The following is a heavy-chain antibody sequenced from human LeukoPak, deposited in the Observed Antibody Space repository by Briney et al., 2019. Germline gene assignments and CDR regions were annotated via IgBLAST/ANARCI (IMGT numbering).Heavy chain of an antibody. Sequence: SVKVSCKASGGAFSSYAISWVRQAPGQGLEWMGRVIPIFGTANYAQKFQGRVTITTDESTSTAYMELSSLRSEDTAVYYCARESQDTAMGDYFDYWGQGTLVTVSS. CDR3: ARESQDTAMGDYFDY. CDR2: VIPIFGTA. D-gene: IGHD5-18*01. V-gene: IGHV1-69*05. J-gene: IGHJ4*02. CDR1: GGAFSSYA.